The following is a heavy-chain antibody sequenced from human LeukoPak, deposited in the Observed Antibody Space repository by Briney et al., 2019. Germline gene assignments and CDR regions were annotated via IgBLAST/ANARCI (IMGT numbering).Heavy chain of an antibody. D-gene: IGHD1-26*01. CDR2: ISSSSSYT. CDR3: ARDLGAYYYGMDV. J-gene: IGHJ6*04. Sequence: GGSLRLSCVASGFTFSDYYMSWIRQAPGKGLEWVSYISSSSSYTNYADSVKGRFTISRDNAKNSLYLQMNSLRAEDTAVYYCARDLGAYYYGMDVWGKGTTVTVSS. V-gene: IGHV3-11*06. CDR1: GFTFSDYY.